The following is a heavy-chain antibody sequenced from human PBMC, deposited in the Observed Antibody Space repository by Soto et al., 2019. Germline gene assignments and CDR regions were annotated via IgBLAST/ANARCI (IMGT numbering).Heavy chain of an antibody. CDR1: GGTFSSYA. Sequence: SVKVSGKASGGTFSSYAIGWVRQAPGQGLEWMGGIIPIFGTANYAQKFQGRVTITADESTSTAYMELSSLRSEDTAVYHCRYYYDSSGSFRDFDLWGRGTLVTVSS. J-gene: IGHJ2*01. CDR3: RYYYDSSGSFRDFDL. V-gene: IGHV1-69*13. D-gene: IGHD3-22*01. CDR2: IIPIFGTA.